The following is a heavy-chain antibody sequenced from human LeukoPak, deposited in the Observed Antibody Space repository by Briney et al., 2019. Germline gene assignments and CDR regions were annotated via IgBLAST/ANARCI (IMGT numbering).Heavy chain of an antibody. V-gene: IGHV4-34*01. CDR1: GGSFSGYY. CDR3: ARLIVVVPAAPNWFDP. J-gene: IGHJ5*02. Sequence: PSETQSLTCAVYGGSFSGYYWSWIRQPPGKGLEWIGEINHSGSTNYNPSLKSRVTISVDTSKNQFSLKLSSVTAADTAVYYCARLIVVVPAAPNWFDPWGQGTLVTVSS. CDR2: INHSGST. D-gene: IGHD2-2*01.